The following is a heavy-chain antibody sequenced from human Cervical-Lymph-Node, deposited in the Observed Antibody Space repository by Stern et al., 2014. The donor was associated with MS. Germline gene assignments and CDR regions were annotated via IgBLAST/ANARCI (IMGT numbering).Heavy chain of an antibody. CDR2: ISSSRSTI. Sequence: EVQLVESGGGLVQPGGSLRLSCAASGFTFSSYSMNWVRQAPGKGLEWISYISSSRSTIYYADSVKGRFTISRDNAKNSLYLQMNSLRDEDTAIYYCARANYDFWNSNSSFQRYYYGMDVWGQGTTVTVSS. D-gene: IGHD3-3*01. J-gene: IGHJ6*02. CDR3: ARANYDFWNSNSSFQRYYYGMDV. CDR1: GFTFSSYS. V-gene: IGHV3-48*02.